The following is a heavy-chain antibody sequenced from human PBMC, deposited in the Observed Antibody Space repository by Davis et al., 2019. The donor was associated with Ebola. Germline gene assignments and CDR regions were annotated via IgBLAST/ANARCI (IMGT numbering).Heavy chain of an antibody. Sequence: ASVKVSCKASGYTFTSYYMHWVRQAPGQGLEWMGIINPSGGSTSYAQKFQGRVTMTRDTSTSTVYMELSSLRSEDTAVYYCARGPYYDFWSGYSDPYYFDYWGQGTLVTVSS. CDR2: INPSGGST. CDR3: ARGPYYDFWSGYSDPYYFDY. J-gene: IGHJ4*02. V-gene: IGHV1-46*01. D-gene: IGHD3-3*01. CDR1: GYTFTSYY.